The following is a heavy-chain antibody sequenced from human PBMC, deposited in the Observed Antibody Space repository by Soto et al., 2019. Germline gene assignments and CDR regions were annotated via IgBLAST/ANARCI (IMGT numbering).Heavy chain of an antibody. Sequence: GHPLAPSGIPFSNDTMSWVPQGPGKGLEWVSAISGSAGSTYYADSVKGRFTISRDNSKNTLYLQMNSLRAEDTAVYYCAKGRYYYYDTSGYTDYWGQGTLVTVSS. CDR3: AKGRYYYYDTSGYTDY. D-gene: IGHD3-22*01. J-gene: IGHJ4*02. CDR2: ISGSAGST. CDR1: GIPFSNDT. V-gene: IGHV3-23*01.